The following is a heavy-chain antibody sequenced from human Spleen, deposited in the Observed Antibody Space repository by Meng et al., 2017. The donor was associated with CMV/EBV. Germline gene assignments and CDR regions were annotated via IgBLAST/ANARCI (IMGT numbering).Heavy chain of an antibody. Sequence: SVKVSCKSSGYTFTDYYMHWVRPAPGQGIEWMGWMNPSSGGTNYAQRFQGRFTMSRDTSISSAYMDLSRLTSDDTAVYYCARSMTGVNDYWGQGTLVTVSS. CDR3: ARSMTGVNDY. V-gene: IGHV1-2*02. D-gene: IGHD3-9*01. J-gene: IGHJ4*02. CDR1: GYTFTDYY. CDR2: MNPSSGGT.